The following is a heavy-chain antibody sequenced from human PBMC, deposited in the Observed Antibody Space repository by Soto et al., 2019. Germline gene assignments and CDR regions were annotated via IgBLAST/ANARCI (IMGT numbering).Heavy chain of an antibody. Sequence: QVPLVESGGGVVQPGRSLRLSCAASGFTFSSYAMHWVRQAPGKGLEWVAVISYDGSNKYYADSVKGRFTISRDNSKNTLYLQMNSLRAEDTAVYYCASPPIRCELLPAQYWGQGTLVTVSS. CDR1: GFTFSSYA. V-gene: IGHV3-30-3*01. D-gene: IGHD1-26*01. CDR2: ISYDGSNK. CDR3: ASPPIRCELLPAQY. J-gene: IGHJ4*02.